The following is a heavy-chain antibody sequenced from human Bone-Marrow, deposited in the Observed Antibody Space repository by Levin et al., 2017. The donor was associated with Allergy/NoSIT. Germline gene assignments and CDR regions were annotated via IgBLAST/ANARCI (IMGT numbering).Heavy chain of an antibody. Sequence: GESLKISCAASGFTFSTYAMSWVRQAPGKGLEWVSSISKTGINTHYADSVKGRFIISRDSSKNTLNLQMNSLRAEDTAIYFCAKDALITMAGGFYQYHGMDVWGQGTTVTVSS. D-gene: IGHD6-19*01. V-gene: IGHV3-23*01. CDR2: ISKTGINT. CDR3: AKDALITMAGGFYQYHGMDV. CDR1: GFTFSTYA. J-gene: IGHJ6*02.